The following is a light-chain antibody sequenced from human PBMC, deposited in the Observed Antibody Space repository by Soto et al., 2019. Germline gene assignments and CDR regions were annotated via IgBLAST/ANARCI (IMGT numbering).Light chain of an antibody. V-gene: IGLV2-18*02. Sequence: QSALTQPPSVSGSPGQSVTISCTGTSSDVGSYNRVSWYQQPPGTAPKLMIYEVSNRPSGVPDRFSGSKSGNTASLTISGLQAEDEADYYCSSYTSSSTFAVCGTGTKLTVL. J-gene: IGLJ1*01. CDR3: SSYTSSSTFAV. CDR1: SSDVGSYNR. CDR2: EVS.